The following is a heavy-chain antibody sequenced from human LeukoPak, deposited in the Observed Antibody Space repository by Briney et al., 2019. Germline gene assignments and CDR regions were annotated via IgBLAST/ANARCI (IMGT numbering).Heavy chain of an antibody. CDR3: AELGITMIGGV. CDR2: IGSSITYT. Sequence: SGGSLRLSCVASGFAFTNYPMNWVRQAPGKGLEWVSSIGSSITYTYYADSVKGRFTISRDNTKNSLFLQMNRLSAEDTAVYYCAELGITMIGGVWGKGTTVTISS. D-gene: IGHD3-10*02. V-gene: IGHV3-21*01. J-gene: IGHJ6*04. CDR1: GFAFTNYP.